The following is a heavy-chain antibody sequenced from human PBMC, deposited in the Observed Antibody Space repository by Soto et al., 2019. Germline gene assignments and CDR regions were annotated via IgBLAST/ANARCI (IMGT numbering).Heavy chain of an antibody. CDR3: ARDIRGYSRAFDY. CDR1: GGSVSGGSYY. D-gene: IGHD5-18*01. CDR2: IYYSGST. J-gene: IGHJ4*02. V-gene: IGHV4-61*01. Sequence: LSLTCTVSGGSVSGGSYYWTWIRQPPGKGLEWIGYIYYSGSTTYNPSLKSRVTISIDTSKNQFSLKLTSATAADTAVYYCARDIRGYSRAFDYWGQGALVTVSS.